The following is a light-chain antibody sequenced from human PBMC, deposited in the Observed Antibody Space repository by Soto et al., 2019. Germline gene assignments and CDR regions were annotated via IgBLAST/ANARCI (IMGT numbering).Light chain of an antibody. CDR2: GAS. J-gene: IGKJ4*01. CDR1: QTIFNAY. Sequence: EIVLTQSPVILFLSPGERATLSCRASQTIFNAYLAWYQQKPGQSPRLLMYGASTRAPGIPDRFSGSGSGTDFTLTISRLEPEDFAVYYCQQYTASPALTFGGGTKVDVK. V-gene: IGKV3-20*01. CDR3: QQYTASPALT.